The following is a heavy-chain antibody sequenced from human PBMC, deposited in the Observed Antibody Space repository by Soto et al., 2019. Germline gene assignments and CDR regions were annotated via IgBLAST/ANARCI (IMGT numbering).Heavy chain of an antibody. V-gene: IGHV3-74*01. J-gene: IGHJ4*02. CDR1: GLTFSSYW. CDR2: INTDGSVA. CDR3: AKAWGIEY. D-gene: IGHD7-27*01. Sequence: GGSLRLSCAASGLTFSSYWMHWVRQAPGKGLVWVSRINTDGSVATYADSVKGRFTISRDNSKNTLYLQMNSLRVEDTAIYYCAKAWGIEYWGQGTLVTVSS.